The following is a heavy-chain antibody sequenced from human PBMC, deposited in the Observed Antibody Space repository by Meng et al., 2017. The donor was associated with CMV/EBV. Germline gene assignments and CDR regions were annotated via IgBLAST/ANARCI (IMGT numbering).Heavy chain of an antibody. CDR1: RFTFSCNY. CDR3: ARGMGSITGTSVTDY. V-gene: IGHV3-66*01. CDR2: IYSGGST. D-gene: IGHD1-20*01. J-gene: IGHJ4*02. Sequence: QWVESGGGFGQPGRSLRLSVTAYRFTFSCNYISWVRQARGKGLEWVSVIYSGGSTYYADSVNGRFTISRDNSKNTLYLQMNSLRAEDTAVYYCARGMGSITGTSVTDYWGQGTLVTVSS.